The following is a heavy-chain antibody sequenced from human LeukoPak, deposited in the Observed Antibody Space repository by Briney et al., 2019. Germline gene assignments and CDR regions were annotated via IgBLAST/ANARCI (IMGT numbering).Heavy chain of an antibody. CDR3: ARDRAVSSGGWFTTEYFQH. D-gene: IGHD6-19*01. CDR2: IIPILGIA. CDR1: GGTFSSYT. Sequence: ASVKVSCKASGGTFSSYTISWVRQAPGQGLEWMGRIIPILGIANYAQKFQGRVTITADKSTSTAYMELSSLRSEDTAVYYCARDRAVSSGGWFTTEYFQHWGQGTLVTVSS. J-gene: IGHJ1*01. V-gene: IGHV1-69*04.